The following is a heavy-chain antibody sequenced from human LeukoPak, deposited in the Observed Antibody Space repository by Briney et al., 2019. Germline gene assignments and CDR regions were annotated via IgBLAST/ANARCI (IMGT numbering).Heavy chain of an antibody. CDR1: GFAFSSNW. Sequence: PGGSLRLSCAASGFAFSSNWMHWVRQTPGKGLVWVSRINSGGSGTSYAASVEGRFTISRDNAKNTLYLQMNGLRVEDTAVYYCATSLGPLTEYWGQGTLVTVSS. CDR3: ATSLGPLTEY. V-gene: IGHV3-74*01. J-gene: IGHJ4*02. D-gene: IGHD7-27*01. CDR2: INSGGSGT.